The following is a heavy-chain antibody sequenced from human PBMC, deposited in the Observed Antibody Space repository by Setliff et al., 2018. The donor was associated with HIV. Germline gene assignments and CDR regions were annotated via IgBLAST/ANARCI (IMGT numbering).Heavy chain of an antibody. CDR2: IGGHGSII. D-gene: IGHD3-3*02. J-gene: IGHJ6*02. CDR1: GFTFSSYA. V-gene: IGHV3-48*03. CDR3: ARKLAPGHGMDV. Sequence: PGGSLRLSCAASGFTFSSYAMSWVRQTPGKGLEWISFIGGHGSIIHYADSVKGRFTISRDNAKNSLDLQMKSLRADDTSAYYCARKLAPGHGMDVWGQGTTVTVSS.